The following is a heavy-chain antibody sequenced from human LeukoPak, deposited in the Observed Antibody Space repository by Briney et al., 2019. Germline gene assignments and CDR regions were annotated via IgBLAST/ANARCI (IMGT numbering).Heavy chain of an antibody. CDR3: AKASTFGELNRPFDY. CDR2: ISGGGGTT. Sequence: GGSLRLSCAASGFTFSSDAMSWVRQAPGKGLEWVSVISGGGGTTYYSDSVKGRFTISRDNSKNTLYLQMNSLRAEDTAVYYCAKASTFGELNRPFDYWGQGTLVTVSS. J-gene: IGHJ4*02. CDR1: GFTFSSDA. V-gene: IGHV3-23*01. D-gene: IGHD3-10*01.